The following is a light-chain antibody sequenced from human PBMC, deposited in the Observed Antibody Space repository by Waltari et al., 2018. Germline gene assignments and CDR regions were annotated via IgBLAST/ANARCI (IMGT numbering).Light chain of an antibody. CDR3: QQSYFTPST. CDR2: TAS. CDR1: QSISTF. Sequence: DIQMTQSPSSLSASLGDRVTITCRASQSISTFLNWYQQKPGEAPKLLVYTASALQSGVPLRFSGSGSGTDFTLTISSLQPEDSATYFCQQSYFTPSTFGRVTKVEIK. J-gene: IGKJ2*02. V-gene: IGKV1-39*01.